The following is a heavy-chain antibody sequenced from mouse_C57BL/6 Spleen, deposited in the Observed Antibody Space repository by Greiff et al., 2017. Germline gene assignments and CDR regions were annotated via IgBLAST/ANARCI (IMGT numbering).Heavy chain of an antibody. V-gene: IGHV1-39*01. CDR1: GYSITDYN. CDR2: INPNYGTT. J-gene: IGHJ3*01. CDR3: GRVGGVYGRFAY. Sequence: EVQLQQSGPELVKPAASVKISCNASGYSITDYNLNWVKQSNGKSLEWIGVINPNYGTTSYKQKLNGKATFTVGQSSSTDYMQLNNLASEESAVYYCGRVGGVYGRFAYWGQGTLVTVSA. D-gene: IGHD1-1*01.